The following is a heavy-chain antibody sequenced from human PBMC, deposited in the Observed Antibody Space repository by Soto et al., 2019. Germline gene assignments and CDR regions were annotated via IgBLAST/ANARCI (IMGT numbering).Heavy chain of an antibody. CDR2: IDSDGSRT. CDR3: ASLSAPVGY. D-gene: IGHD2-2*01. V-gene: IGHV3-74*01. CDR1: GFTFSSYW. J-gene: IGHJ4*02. Sequence: GGSLRLSCAASGFTFSSYWMHWVRQAPGKGLVWVSEIDSDGSRTNYADSVKGRFTISRDNAKNTLYLQTNSLRAEDTAVYYCASLSAPVGYWGQGTLVTVS.